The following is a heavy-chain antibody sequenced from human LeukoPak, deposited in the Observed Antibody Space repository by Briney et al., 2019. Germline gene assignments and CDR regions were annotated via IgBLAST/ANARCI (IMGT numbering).Heavy chain of an antibody. V-gene: IGHV3-30*04. CDR1: GFTFSSYA. J-gene: IGHJ4*02. CDR3: ERDDRFRDGYNNIFDY. CDR2: ISNDGSNK. Sequence: GGSLRHSRAASGFTFSSYAMHWVRQAPPKGLEWVAVISNDGSNKYYADTVKGRFTISRDNSKNTLYLQMNSLRAEDTAVYYCERDDRFRDGYNNIFDYWGQGTLVTVAS. D-gene: IGHD5-24*01.